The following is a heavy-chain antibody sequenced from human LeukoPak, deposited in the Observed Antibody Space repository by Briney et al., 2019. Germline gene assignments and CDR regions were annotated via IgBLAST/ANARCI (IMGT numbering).Heavy chain of an antibody. CDR3: AKTATGYSSGRFPGWPVDF. V-gene: IGHV3-23*01. CDR1: GFKFSSYA. CDR2: IIGSGGSI. Sequence: GGSLRLSCAASGFKFSSYAMYWVRQAPGKGLEWVSGIIGSGGSIHYAHSVKGRFTISRDNSKNTVYLQMNSLRAEDTAVYYCAKTATGYSSGRFPGWPVDFWGQGTLVTVSS. J-gene: IGHJ4*02. D-gene: IGHD6-19*01.